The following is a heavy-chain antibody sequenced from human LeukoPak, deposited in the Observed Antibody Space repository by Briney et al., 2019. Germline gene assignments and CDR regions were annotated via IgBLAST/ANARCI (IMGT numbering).Heavy chain of an antibody. Sequence: GASVKVSCKASGYTLTSYDINWVRQATGQGLEWMGWMNPNSGNTGYAQKFQGRVTMTRNTSISTAYMELSSLRSEDTAVYYCARGSRGCSSTSCYRVNYYYYYMDVWGKGTTVTVSS. CDR1: GYTLTSYD. D-gene: IGHD2-2*02. CDR2: MNPNSGNT. CDR3: ARGSRGCSSTSCYRVNYYYYYMDV. J-gene: IGHJ6*03. V-gene: IGHV1-8*01.